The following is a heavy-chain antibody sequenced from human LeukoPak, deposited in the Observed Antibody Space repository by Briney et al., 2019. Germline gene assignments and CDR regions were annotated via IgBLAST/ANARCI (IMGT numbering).Heavy chain of an antibody. D-gene: IGHD1-26*01. CDR1: GGSIRSSH. Sequence: PSETLSLTRTVSGGSIRSSHWSWIRQPPGKGLEFIGYTYYSGTSNYNPSLKSRVTMSVDTSNNQFSLKLNSVTAADTAVYYCARRGSYDTFDIWGQGTMVTVSS. CDR2: TYYSGTS. CDR3: ARRGSYDTFDI. V-gene: IGHV4-59*01. J-gene: IGHJ3*02.